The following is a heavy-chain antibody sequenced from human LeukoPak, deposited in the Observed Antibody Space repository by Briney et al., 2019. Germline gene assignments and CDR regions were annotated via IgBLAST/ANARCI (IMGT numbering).Heavy chain of an antibody. Sequence: GASVKVSCMASGYTFTSYGISWVRQAPGQGLEWMGWISAYNGNTNYAQKLQGRVTMTTDTSTSTAYMELRSLRSDDTAVYYCAREAGDILTGYLDYWGQGTLVTVSS. CDR3: AREAGDILTGYLDY. CDR2: ISAYNGNT. V-gene: IGHV1-18*04. J-gene: IGHJ4*02. D-gene: IGHD3-9*01. CDR1: GYTFTSYG.